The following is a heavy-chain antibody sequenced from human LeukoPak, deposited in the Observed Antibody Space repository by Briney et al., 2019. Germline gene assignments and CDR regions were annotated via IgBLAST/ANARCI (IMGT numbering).Heavy chain of an antibody. J-gene: IGHJ6*02. CDR2: ISAYNGNK. CDR3: ARVYCSSTSCYRAYYYGMDV. V-gene: IGHV1-18*01. CDR1: GYTFPSYG. D-gene: IGHD2-2*02. Sequence: ASVKVSCKASGYTFPSYGISWVRQAPGQGLEWMGWISAYNGNKNYAQKLQGRVTMTTDTSTSTAYMELRSMRSDDTAVYYCARVYCSSTSCYRAYYYGMDVWGQGTTVTVSS.